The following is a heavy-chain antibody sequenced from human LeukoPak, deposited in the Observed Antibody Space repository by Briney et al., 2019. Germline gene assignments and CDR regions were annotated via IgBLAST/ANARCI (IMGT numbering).Heavy chain of an antibody. V-gene: IGHV3-11*01. CDR1: GFTFSDHY. CDR3: ARDHVKGIAVAGTVY. J-gene: IGHJ4*02. Sequence: GGSLRLSCAASGFTFSDHYMSWIRQAPGEGLEWFSYISSSGSTIYYADSVKGRFTISRDNAKNSLYLQMNSLRAEDTAVYYCARDHVKGIAVAGTVYWGQGTLVTVSS. D-gene: IGHD6-19*01. CDR2: ISSSGSTI.